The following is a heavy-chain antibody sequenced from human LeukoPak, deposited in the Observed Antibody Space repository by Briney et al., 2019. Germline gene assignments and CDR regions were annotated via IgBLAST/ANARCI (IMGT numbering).Heavy chain of an antibody. D-gene: IGHD3-10*01. J-gene: IGHJ4*02. V-gene: IGHV3-30*02. CDR2: IRYDGSNK. CDR3: ASRVIRGAHFNY. Sequence: PGGSLRLSCAASGFTFSSYGMHWVRQAPGKGLEWVAFIRYDGSNKYYADSVKGRFTISRDNSKNTLYLQMNSLRAEDTAVYYCASRVIRGAHFNYWGQGTLVTVSS. CDR1: GFTFSSYG.